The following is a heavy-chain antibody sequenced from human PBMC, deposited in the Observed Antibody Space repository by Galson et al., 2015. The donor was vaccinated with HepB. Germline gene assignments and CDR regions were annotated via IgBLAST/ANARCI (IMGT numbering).Heavy chain of an antibody. D-gene: IGHD6-19*01. V-gene: IGHV3-7*03. CDR2: INQGGGAN. J-gene: IGHJ3*01. Sequence: SLRLSCAASGSRFDSHFMAWVRQTPVKGLEWVADINQGGGANFYLDSVKGRFTISRDNAKNSVYLQMSSLTAEDTAVYYCTRLQSDAFDLWGQGTMVTVSS. CDR3: TRLQSDAFDL. CDR1: GSRFDSHF.